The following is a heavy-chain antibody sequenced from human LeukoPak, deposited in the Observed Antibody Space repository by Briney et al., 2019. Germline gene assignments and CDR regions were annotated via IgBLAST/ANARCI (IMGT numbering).Heavy chain of an antibody. CDR2: IVHHGSDT. CDR1: RFISSSYA. CDR3: AKESDSGDYRTADY. J-gene: IGHJ4*02. Sequence: GGSLRLSCAASRFISSSYAMGWVRQAPGKGLEWMAVIVHHGSDTYYADSVKGRFTISRDNSKNTVYLQMNSLRAEDTAVYYCAKESDSGDYRTADYWGQGTLVTVSS. D-gene: IGHD3-22*01. V-gene: IGHV3-30*18.